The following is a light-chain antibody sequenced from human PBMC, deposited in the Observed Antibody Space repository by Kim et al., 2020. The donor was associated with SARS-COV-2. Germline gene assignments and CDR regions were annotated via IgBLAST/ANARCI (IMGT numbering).Light chain of an antibody. CDR3: QQSYTTLYT. CDR1: QNIGTY. J-gene: IGKJ2*01. V-gene: IGKV1-39*01. Sequence: SASFVDGVSISFRASQNIGTYLNWYQHQAGKAPRLLIYAASILHRGVPSRFTGSGSGTDFSLTITSLQPDDFATYHCQQSYTTLYTFGQGTKLEI. CDR2: AAS.